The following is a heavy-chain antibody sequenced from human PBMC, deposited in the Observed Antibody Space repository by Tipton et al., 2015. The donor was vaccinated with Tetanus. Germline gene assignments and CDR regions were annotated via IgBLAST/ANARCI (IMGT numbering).Heavy chain of an antibody. CDR1: GFTFNNYA. V-gene: IGHV3-30-3*01. Sequence: SLRLSCAASGFTFNNYAMHWVRQAPGKGLEWVAVISYDGSNKYDAESVKGRLTISRDNSNNTLYVQMDSLRAEDTAVYYCARGPYLYGDYYFDYWGRGTLVTVSS. J-gene: IGHJ4*02. CDR3: ARGPYLYGDYYFDY. D-gene: IGHD4-17*01. CDR2: ISYDGSNK.